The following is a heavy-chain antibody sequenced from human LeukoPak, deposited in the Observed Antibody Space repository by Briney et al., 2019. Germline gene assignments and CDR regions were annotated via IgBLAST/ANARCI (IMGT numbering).Heavy chain of an antibody. J-gene: IGHJ4*02. CDR2: ITSSSGTI. D-gene: IGHD5-12*01. Sequence: PGGSVRLSCAASGFAFSRYSMNWVRQAPGKGLEWVSYITSSSGTIYYADSVKGRFTSSRDNAKNSLNLQMNSLRDEDTAVYYCARTPSGYDFDYWGQGALVTVSS. V-gene: IGHV3-48*02. CDR1: GFAFSRYS. CDR3: ARTPSGYDFDY.